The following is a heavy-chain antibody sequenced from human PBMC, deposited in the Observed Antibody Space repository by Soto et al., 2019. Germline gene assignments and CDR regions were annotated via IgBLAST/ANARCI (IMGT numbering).Heavy chain of an antibody. CDR3: ARDQIGLVGIINWFDP. V-gene: IGHV1-69*01. Sequence: VQLVQSGAEVKKPGSSVKVSCKASGGTFSSYAISWVRQAPGQGLEWMGGIIPIFGTANYAQKFQSRVTITADESTRTAYMELSRLRSEDTAVYYCARDQIGLVGIINWFDPWGQGTLVTVSS. CDR2: IIPIFGTA. D-gene: IGHD6-19*01. CDR1: GGTFSSYA. J-gene: IGHJ5*02.